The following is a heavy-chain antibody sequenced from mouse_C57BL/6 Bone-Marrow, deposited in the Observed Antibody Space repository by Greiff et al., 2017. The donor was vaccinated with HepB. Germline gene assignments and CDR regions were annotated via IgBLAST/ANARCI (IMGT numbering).Heavy chain of an antibody. V-gene: IGHV7-3*01. Sequence: EVMLVESGGGLVQPGGSLSLSCAASGFTFTDYYMSWVRQPPGKALEWLGFIRNKANGYTTEYSASVKGRFTISRDNSQSILYLQMNALRAEDSATYYCARDAYYYCSSYPWFAYWGQGTLVTVSA. CDR3: ARDAYYYCSSYPWFAY. D-gene: IGHD1-1*01. J-gene: IGHJ3*01. CDR2: IRNKANGYTT. CDR1: GFTFTDYY.